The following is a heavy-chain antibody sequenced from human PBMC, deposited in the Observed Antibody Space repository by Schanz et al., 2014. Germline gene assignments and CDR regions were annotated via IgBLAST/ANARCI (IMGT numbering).Heavy chain of an antibody. V-gene: IGHV3-48*01. CDR1: GFTFSTHA. CDR3: ARDNSHWLVDY. Sequence: VRLVESGGGVVQPGRSLRLSCAASGFTFSTHAMHWVRQAPGKGLEWISYITYNGGTIYYADSVKGRFTISRDNAKNSLYLEMNSLRAEDTALYYCARDNSHWLVDYWGQGTLVTVSS. J-gene: IGHJ4*02. CDR2: ITYNGGTI. D-gene: IGHD6-19*01.